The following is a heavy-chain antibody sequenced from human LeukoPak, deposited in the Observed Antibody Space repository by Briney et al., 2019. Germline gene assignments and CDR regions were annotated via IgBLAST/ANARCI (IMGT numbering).Heavy chain of an antibody. D-gene: IGHD3-9*01. CDR1: GVSISSSEW. CDR2: IHRDGRT. J-gene: IGHJ4*02. CDR3: GKTDIYFNPIDY. V-gene: IGHV4-4*02. Sequence: SETLSLTCAVSGVSISSSEWWIWVRQPPGQGLEWIGEIHRDGRTRYNPSLQTRVTMSIDYSKNQISLEVTSVTAADAAIYYCGKTDIYFNPIDYWGPGSLVTVSS.